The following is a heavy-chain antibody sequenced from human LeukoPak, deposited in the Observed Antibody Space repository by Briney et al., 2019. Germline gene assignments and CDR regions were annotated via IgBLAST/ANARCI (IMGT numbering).Heavy chain of an antibody. CDR2: MNPNSGNT. CDR1: GYTFTSYD. J-gene: IGHJ4*02. V-gene: IGHV1-8*01. D-gene: IGHD2-2*02. CDR3: ASGYCSSTSCYTSQLDY. Sequence: ASVKVSCKASGYTFTSYDINWVRQATGQGLEWMGWMNPNSGNTGYAQKFQGRVTMTRNTSISTAYMELSNLRSEDTAVYYCASGYCSSTSCYTSQLDYWGQGTLVTVSS.